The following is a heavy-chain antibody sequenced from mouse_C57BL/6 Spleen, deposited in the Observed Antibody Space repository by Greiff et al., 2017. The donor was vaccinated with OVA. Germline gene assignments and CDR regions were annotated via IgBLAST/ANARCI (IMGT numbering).Heavy chain of an antibody. CDR1: GFTFSNYW. Sequence: EVQLQESGGGLVQPGGSMKLSCVASGFTFSNYWMNWVRQSPEKGLEWVAHIRLKSGNYATPSAESVKGRFTISRDDSKSSVYLQMNNVRDEDTGIYYCTGLDYWGQGTTLTVSS. CDR2: IRLKSGNYAT. J-gene: IGHJ2*01. CDR3: TGLDY. V-gene: IGHV6-3*01.